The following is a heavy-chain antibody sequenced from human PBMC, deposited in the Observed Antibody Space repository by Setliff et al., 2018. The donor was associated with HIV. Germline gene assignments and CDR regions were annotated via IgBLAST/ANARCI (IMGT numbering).Heavy chain of an antibody. CDR1: GGSLSGDY. Sequence: SETLSLTCAVYGGSLSGDYWGWIRQPPGKGLEWIGDINQSGSVNYNPSLKSRVTISVDRSKNQVSLKLISVTAADTAMYYCARGRLRAVTAMIKKRASYTWFDPWGQGTL. CDR2: INQSGSV. J-gene: IGHJ5*02. CDR3: ARGRLRAVTAMIKKRASYTWFDP. V-gene: IGHV4-34*01. D-gene: IGHD5-18*01.